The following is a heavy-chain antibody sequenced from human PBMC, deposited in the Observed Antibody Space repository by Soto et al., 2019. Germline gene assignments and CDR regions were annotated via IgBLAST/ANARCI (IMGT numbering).Heavy chain of an antibody. Sequence: GSLRLSCSASGFTFSSYAMNWVRQAPGKGLEYVSAISSNGGSTYYADSVKGRFTISRDNSKNTLYLQMSSLRAEDTAVYYCVKVGAAAQKYYFDYWGQGTLVTVSS. V-gene: IGHV3-64D*08. CDR3: VKVGAAAQKYYFDY. CDR1: GFTFSSYA. CDR2: ISSNGGST. J-gene: IGHJ4*02. D-gene: IGHD6-13*01.